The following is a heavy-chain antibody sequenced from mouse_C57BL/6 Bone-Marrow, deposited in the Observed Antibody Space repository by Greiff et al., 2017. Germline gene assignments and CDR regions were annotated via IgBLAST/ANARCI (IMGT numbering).Heavy chain of an antibody. CDR2: IRNKANGYTT. D-gene: IGHD2-3*01. V-gene: IGHV7-3*01. CDR1: GFNFTDYY. Sequence: EVKLVESGGGLVQPGGSLSLSCAASGFNFTDYYMSWVRQPTGKALEWMGFIRNKANGYTTEYSASVKGRLTISRDNSQSILYLQMNALRAEDSATYYCARYERWYYVDYGGQGTTLTVSS. CDR3: ARYERWYYVDY. J-gene: IGHJ2*01.